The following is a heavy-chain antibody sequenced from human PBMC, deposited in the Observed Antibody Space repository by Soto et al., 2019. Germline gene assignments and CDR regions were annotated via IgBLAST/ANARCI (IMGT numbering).Heavy chain of an antibody. V-gene: IGHV3-53*01. Sequence: EVQLVESGGGLIPPGGPLSLSCAASGSLVYSAYMTWVRQAPGKGLEWLSMINSDGSTLYAESVKGRFTISRDNSKNRLDLQMNSLRAEDTAMYYCARSGYSFAWGYWGQGTLVIVTS. CDR2: INSDGST. CDR3: ARSGYSFAWGY. D-gene: IGHD5-18*01. J-gene: IGHJ4*02. CDR1: GSLVYSAY.